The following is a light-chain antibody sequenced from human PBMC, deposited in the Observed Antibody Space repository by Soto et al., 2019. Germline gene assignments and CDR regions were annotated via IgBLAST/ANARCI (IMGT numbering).Light chain of an antibody. V-gene: IGKV3-11*01. CDR2: DAS. CDR1: QSVSSY. J-gene: IGKJ1*01. CDR3: QQRSNWPPWT. Sequence: EIGLTPSATTLSWSPGERATLSSRASQSVSSYLAWYQQKPGQAPRLLIYDASNRATGIPARFSGSGSGTDFTLTISSLEPEDFAGYYCQQRSNWPPWTFGQGTKVDVK.